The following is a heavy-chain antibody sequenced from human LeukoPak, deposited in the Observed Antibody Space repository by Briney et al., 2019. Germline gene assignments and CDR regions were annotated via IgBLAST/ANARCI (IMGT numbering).Heavy chain of an antibody. J-gene: IGHJ5*02. Sequence: GESLKISCKASGYTFTSYGISWVRQAPGQGLEWMGGFDPEDGGTIYAQKFQGRVTMTEDTSTDTAYMELSSLRSEDTAVYYCAKTGYGDYVSIDWFDPWGQGTLVTVSS. V-gene: IGHV1-24*01. CDR3: AKTGYGDYVSIDWFDP. CDR2: FDPEDGGT. CDR1: GYTFTSYG. D-gene: IGHD4-17*01.